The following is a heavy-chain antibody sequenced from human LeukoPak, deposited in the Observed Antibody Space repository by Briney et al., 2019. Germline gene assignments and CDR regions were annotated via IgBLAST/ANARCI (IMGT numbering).Heavy chain of an antibody. CDR2: ISSSRSTI. CDR1: GFTFSSYD. V-gene: IGHV3-48*01. CDR3: AREYCSSTSCLYDY. D-gene: IGHD2-2*01. Sequence: TGGSLRLSCAASGFTFSSYDMHWVRQAPGKGLEWVSYISSSRSTIYYADSVKGRFTISRDNAKNSLYLQMNSLRAEDTAVYYCAREYCSSTSCLYDYWGQGTLVTVSS. J-gene: IGHJ4*02.